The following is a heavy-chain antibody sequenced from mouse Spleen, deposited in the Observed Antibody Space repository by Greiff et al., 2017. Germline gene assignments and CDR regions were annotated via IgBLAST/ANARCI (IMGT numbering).Heavy chain of an antibody. CDR3: AMSYYGFDY. Sequence: VQLQQPGAELVKPGASVKVSCKASGFTFTSYWMHWVKQSPGQGLEWIGSIHPSDSDTYYNQNFKGKATLTVDKTCSTEYMQLSSLTSEDSAVENYAMSYYGFDYWGQGTTLTVSS. CDR1: GFTFTSYW. J-gene: IGHJ2*01. D-gene: IGHD1-1*01. CDR2: IHPSDSDT. V-gene: IGHV1-74*01.